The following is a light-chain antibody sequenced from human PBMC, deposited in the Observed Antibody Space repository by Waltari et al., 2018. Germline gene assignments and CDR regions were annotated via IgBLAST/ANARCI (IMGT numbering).Light chain of an antibody. J-gene: IGKJ1*01. Sequence: EIVMTQSPATLPVSLGERATLSCRASESVSSNLAWYQQKPGQAPRLLIYGASARATGIPARFSGSGSGTEFTLTISSLQSEDFAVYYCQQYNNWPRTFGQGTKVEIK. CDR3: QQYNNWPRT. CDR1: ESVSSN. CDR2: GAS. V-gene: IGKV3-15*01.